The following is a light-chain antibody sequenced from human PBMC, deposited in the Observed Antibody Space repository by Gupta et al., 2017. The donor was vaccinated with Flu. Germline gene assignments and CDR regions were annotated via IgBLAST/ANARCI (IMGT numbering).Light chain of an antibody. Sequence: VTPGEPASISCRSSQSLLHSNGYNYLDWYLQKPGQSPQLLIYLGSNRASGVPDRFSGSGSGTDFTLQISRVEAEDVGIYYCMQVLQAPYTFGQGTKLEIK. CDR2: LGS. J-gene: IGKJ2*01. CDR1: QSLLHSNGYNY. CDR3: MQVLQAPYT. V-gene: IGKV2-28*01.